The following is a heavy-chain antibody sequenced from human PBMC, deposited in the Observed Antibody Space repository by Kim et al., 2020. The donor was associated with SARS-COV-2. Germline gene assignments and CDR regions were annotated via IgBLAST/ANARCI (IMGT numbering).Heavy chain of an antibody. CDR3: ARGDRVGYYLDY. Sequence: GGSLRLSCAASGFTFSSYWMHWVRQAPGNGLVWVSRLYTDGTRTAYADSVTGRFTISRDNAKNTVYLQMNSLRAEDTAVYYCARGDRVGYYLDYWGQGILVTVS. CDR2: LYTDGTRT. D-gene: IGHD3-10*01. V-gene: IGHV3-74*01. CDR1: GFTFSSYW. J-gene: IGHJ4*02.